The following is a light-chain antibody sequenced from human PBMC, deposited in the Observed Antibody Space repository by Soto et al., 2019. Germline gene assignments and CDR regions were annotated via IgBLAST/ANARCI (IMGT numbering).Light chain of an antibody. J-gene: IGLJ2*01. CDR1: SSDVGGYNY. CDR3: SSFTISSTLV. Sequence: QSALTQPPSASGSPGQSVTISCTGTSSDVGGYNYVSWYQHQPGKAPKVMIYEVTKRPSGVPDRFSGSKSGNTASLTVSGLQAEDEADYYCSSFTISSTLVFGGGTKLTVL. V-gene: IGLV2-8*01. CDR2: EVT.